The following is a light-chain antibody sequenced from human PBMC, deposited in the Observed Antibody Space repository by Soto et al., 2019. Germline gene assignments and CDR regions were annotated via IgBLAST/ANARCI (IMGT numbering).Light chain of an antibody. Sequence: DIQLAQSPSVLSASVGDTVTITCRASQDLSNYLAWYQQKPGKAPDLLIYSASTLQSGVPSRFSGSGSETEFSLTIRALQPEDFATYYCQQLSRYPLTFGGGTNVDIK. CDR1: QDLSNY. CDR3: QQLSRYPLT. V-gene: IGKV1-9*01. J-gene: IGKJ4*01. CDR2: SAS.